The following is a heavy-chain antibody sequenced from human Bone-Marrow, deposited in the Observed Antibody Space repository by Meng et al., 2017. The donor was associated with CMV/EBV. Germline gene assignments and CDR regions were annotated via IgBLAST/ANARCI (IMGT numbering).Heavy chain of an antibody. D-gene: IGHD2-2*01. J-gene: IGHJ6*02. Sequence: ASVKVSCKASGYTFTDYYMHWVRQAPGQGLEWMRWINPNSGGTNYAQKFQGRVTMTRDTSISTAYMELSRLRSDDTAVYYCARDQFYCSSTSCYGEDYYYGMDVWGQGTTVTVS. V-gene: IGHV1-2*02. CDR1: GYTFTDYY. CDR3: ARDQFYCSSTSCYGEDYYYGMDV. CDR2: INPNSGGT.